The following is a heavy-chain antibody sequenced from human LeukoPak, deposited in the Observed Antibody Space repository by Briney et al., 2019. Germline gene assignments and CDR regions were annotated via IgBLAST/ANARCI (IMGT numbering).Heavy chain of an antibody. D-gene: IGHD2-2*01. CDR3: ATKAIPERVARYFDH. CDR2: ISNSDNST. J-gene: IGHJ4*02. CDR1: GFTFSTYT. Sequence: GGSLRLSCAASGFTFSTYTMTWVRQAPGKGLEWVSTISNSDNSTYYAGSVKGRFTTSRDNSKNTLYLQMNSLRAEDTAVYSCATKAIPERVARYFDHWGQGTLVTASS. V-gene: IGHV3-23*01.